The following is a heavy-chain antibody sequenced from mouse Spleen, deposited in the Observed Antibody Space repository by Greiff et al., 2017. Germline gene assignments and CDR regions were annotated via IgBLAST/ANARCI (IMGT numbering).Heavy chain of an antibody. J-gene: IGHJ4*01. D-gene: IGHD1-1*01. Sequence: EVQRVESGGDLVKPGGSLKLACAASGFTFSSYGMSWVRQTPDTRLEWVATISSGGSYTYYPDSVKGRFTISKNNAKNTLYLQMSRLKSEDTAMYYCARTTVGYYYAMDYWGQGTSGTVSS. V-gene: IGHV5-6*01. CDR2: ISSGGSYT. CDR3: ARTTVGYYYAMDY. CDR1: GFTFSSYG.